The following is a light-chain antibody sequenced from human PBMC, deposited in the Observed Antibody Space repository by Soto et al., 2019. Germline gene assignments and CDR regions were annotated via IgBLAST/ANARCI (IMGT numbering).Light chain of an antibody. CDR3: QQYTSHSWT. CDR1: QSISSW. Sequence: DIQMTQSPSTLSASVGDRVTITCRASQSISSWLAWYQQKPGKAPKLLIYKASSLESGVPSRFSGSGSGTEFTLTISSLQPDDFATYYCQQYTSHSWTFGQGTKVDI. J-gene: IGKJ1*01. V-gene: IGKV1-5*03. CDR2: KAS.